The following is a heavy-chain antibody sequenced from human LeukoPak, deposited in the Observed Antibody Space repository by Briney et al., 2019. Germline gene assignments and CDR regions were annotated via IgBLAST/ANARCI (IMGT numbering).Heavy chain of an antibody. CDR3: ATGAGCGY. CDR1: GFTFSSYW. CDR2: IKQDGSDR. J-gene: IGHJ4*02. D-gene: IGHD6-19*01. Sequence: GGSLRLSCAASGFTFSSYWMTWVRQTPGKRLEWVANIKQDGSDRYYVDSVKGRFTISRDNAKNSLYLQMNTLRDEDTAVYYCATGAGCGYWGQGTLVTVSS. V-gene: IGHV3-7*03.